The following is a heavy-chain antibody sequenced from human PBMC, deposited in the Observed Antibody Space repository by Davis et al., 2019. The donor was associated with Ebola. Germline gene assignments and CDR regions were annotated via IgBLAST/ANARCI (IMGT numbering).Heavy chain of an antibody. Sequence: SVKVSCKASGGTFRTYAINWVRQAPGQGLEWMGGIIPIFGSATYAQKFQGRVTMTRDTSTSTVYMELSSLRSEDTAVYYCARVRGVVMFYMDVWGKGTTVTVSS. D-gene: IGHD3-3*01. CDR3: ARVRGVVMFYMDV. V-gene: IGHV1-69*05. J-gene: IGHJ6*03. CDR1: GGTFRTYA. CDR2: IIPIFGSA.